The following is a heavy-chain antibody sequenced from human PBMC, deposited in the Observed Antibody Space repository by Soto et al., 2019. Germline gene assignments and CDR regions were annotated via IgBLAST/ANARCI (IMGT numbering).Heavy chain of an antibody. CDR2: IIPIFPTP. Sequence: QVQLVQSGAEVKKPGSSVTVSCKASGGTFGNSAISWVRQAPGQGLEWMGGIIPIFPTPDYALKVKGRVTITAHESTTTAYMELTSLRSSDPAVYYCARDKYRQQLGVNYYYGIDVWGQGTTVTVSS. V-gene: IGHV1-69*12. D-gene: IGHD3-16*02. J-gene: IGHJ6*02. CDR3: ARDKYRQQLGVNYYYGIDV. CDR1: GGTFGNSA.